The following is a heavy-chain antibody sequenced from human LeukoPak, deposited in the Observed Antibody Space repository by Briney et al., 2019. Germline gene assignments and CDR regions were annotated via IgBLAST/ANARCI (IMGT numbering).Heavy chain of an antibody. CDR1: GFTFSSYG. Sequence: GGSLRLSCAPSGFTFSSYGMHWVRQTPGKGLEWVAVISYDGSNKYYADSVKGRFTISRDNSKNTLYLQMNSLRAEDTAIYYCAKEYTGTFSPFPSYFDNWGQGTLVTVSS. D-gene: IGHD1-26*01. CDR3: AKEYTGTFSPFPSYFDN. J-gene: IGHJ4*02. CDR2: ISYDGSNK. V-gene: IGHV3-30*18.